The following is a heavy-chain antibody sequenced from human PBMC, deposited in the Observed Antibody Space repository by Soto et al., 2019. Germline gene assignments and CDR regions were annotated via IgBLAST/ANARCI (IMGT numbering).Heavy chain of an antibody. CDR3: ARVIVTMIVVGHTGFDY. CDR1: GYTFTGYY. CDR2: INPNSGGT. Sequence: ASVKVSCKASGYTFTGYYMHWVRQAPGQGLEWMGWINPNSGGTNYAQKFQGWVTMTRDTSISTAYMELSRLRSDDTAVYYCARVIVTMIVVGHTGFDYWGQGTLVTVSS. V-gene: IGHV1-2*04. J-gene: IGHJ4*02. D-gene: IGHD3-22*01.